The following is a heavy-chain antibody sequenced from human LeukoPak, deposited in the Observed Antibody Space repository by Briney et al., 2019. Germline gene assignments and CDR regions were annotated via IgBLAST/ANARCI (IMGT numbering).Heavy chain of an antibody. CDR1: GGSSSGYY. J-gene: IGHJ4*02. V-gene: IGHV4-34*01. CDR3: ARRARIAQDY. CDR2: IYDTAYT. D-gene: IGHD6-13*01. Sequence: KPSETLSPTCAVYGGSSSGYYGSWIRQPPGKGLEWIGHIYDTAYTDFNPSVKGRVTISVDTSKNQFSLKLSSVTAADTAVYYCARRARIAQDYWGQGTLVTVSS.